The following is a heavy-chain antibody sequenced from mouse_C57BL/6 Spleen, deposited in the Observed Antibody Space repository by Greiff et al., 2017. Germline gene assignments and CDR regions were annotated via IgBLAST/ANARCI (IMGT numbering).Heavy chain of an antibody. V-gene: IGHV1-64*01. J-gene: IGHJ3*01. Sequence: QVQLQQPGAELVKPGASVKLSCKASGYTFTSYWMHWVKQRPGQGLEWIGMIHPNSGSTNYNEKFKSKATLTVDKSSSTAYMQLSSLTSEDSAVXYCARGYDGYYGWFAYWGQGTLVTVSA. CDR1: GYTFTSYW. CDR2: IHPNSGST. D-gene: IGHD2-3*01. CDR3: ARGYDGYYGWFAY.